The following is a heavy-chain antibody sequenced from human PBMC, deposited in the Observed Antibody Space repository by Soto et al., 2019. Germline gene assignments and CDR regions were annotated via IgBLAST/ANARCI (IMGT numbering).Heavy chain of an antibody. V-gene: IGHV3-48*03. Sequence: VGSLRLSCAASGFTLRSYEMSWVRRAPGKGLEWVSYISRSGTTIYYADSVKGRFTISRDNAKNSLYLQMNGLRVEDTAVYYCARGPSSGFYYFDYWGQGTLVTVSS. J-gene: IGHJ4*02. CDR3: ARGPSSGFYYFDY. CDR2: ISRSGTTI. CDR1: GFTLRSYE. D-gene: IGHD3-22*01.